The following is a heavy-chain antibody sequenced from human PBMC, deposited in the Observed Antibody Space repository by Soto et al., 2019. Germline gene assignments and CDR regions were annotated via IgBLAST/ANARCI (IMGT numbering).Heavy chain of an antibody. CDR3: GRVGDYNFWSGPDY. D-gene: IGHD3-3*01. V-gene: IGHV3-72*01. J-gene: IGHJ4*02. Sequence: GGSLRLSCAASGFSFSDHYMDWVRQAPGKGLEWVARTRNKANRYTTEYAASVKGRFTISRDDSKNSLYLQMSSLQTVDTAVYYCGRVGDYNFWSGPDYWGQGTLVTVSS. CDR1: GFSFSDHY. CDR2: TRNKANRYTT.